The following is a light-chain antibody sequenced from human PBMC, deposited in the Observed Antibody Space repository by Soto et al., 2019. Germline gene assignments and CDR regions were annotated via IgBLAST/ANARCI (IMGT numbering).Light chain of an antibody. Sequence: DIQMTQSPSSLSASVGDRVTITCQASQDISNYLNWNQQKPGKAPKLLIYDASNLETGVPSRFSGSGSGTDFTFTISSLQPEDIATYYCQQYDNLEITFGPGTKVDIK. CDR3: QQYDNLEIT. CDR2: DAS. CDR1: QDISNY. V-gene: IGKV1-33*01. J-gene: IGKJ3*01.